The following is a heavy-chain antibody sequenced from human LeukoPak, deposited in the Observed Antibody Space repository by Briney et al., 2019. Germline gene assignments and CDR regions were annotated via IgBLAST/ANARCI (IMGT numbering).Heavy chain of an antibody. CDR1: GGTFSSYA. CDR2: IIPIFGTA. V-gene: IGHV1-69*05. D-gene: IGHD2-21*02. Sequence: ASVKVSCKASGGTFSSYAISWVRQAPGQGLEWMGGIIPIFGTANYAQKFQGRVTITTDESTSTAYMELSSLRSEDTAVYYCARDPPRAYCGGDCYFSIDPWGQGTLVTVSS. CDR3: ARDPPRAYCGGDCYFSIDP. J-gene: IGHJ5*02.